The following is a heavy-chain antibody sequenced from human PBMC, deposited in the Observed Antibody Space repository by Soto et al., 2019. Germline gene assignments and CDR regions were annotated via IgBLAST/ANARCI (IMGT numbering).Heavy chain of an antibody. D-gene: IGHD3-3*01. V-gene: IGHV3-53*01. CDR2: VYRGGHT. Sequence: GGSLTLSCAASGFIVSDTYMNWVRQAPGEGLEWVSVVYRGGHTYNAASGKGRFTISRDNTTVYLQMNNLRAEDTAMYYCAKEGIGGIFGAGGFDPWGQGTLVTVSS. CDR1: GFIVSDTY. CDR3: AKEGIGGIFGAGGFDP. J-gene: IGHJ5*02.